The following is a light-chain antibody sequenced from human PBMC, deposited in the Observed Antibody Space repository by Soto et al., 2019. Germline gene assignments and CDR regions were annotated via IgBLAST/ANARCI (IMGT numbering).Light chain of an antibody. CDR1: SSDVGGYNY. CDR2: EVS. Sequence: QSALTQPASVSGSPGQSITISCTGTSSDVGGYNYVSWYQQHPGKAPKLMIYEVSNRPSGASNRFSGSKSGNTASLTISGLQAEDEADYYCSSYTGSSTYVFGTGTKVTVL. V-gene: IGLV2-14*01. J-gene: IGLJ1*01. CDR3: SSYTGSSTYV.